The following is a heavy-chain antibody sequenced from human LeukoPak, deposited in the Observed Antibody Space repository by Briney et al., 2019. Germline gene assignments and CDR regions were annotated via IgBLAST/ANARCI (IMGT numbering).Heavy chain of an antibody. D-gene: IGHD3-10*01. V-gene: IGHV4-59*01. J-gene: IGHJ3*02. CDR2: MYYSGST. CDR1: GGSISGYY. CDR3: ARVYYYGSGTSAFDI. Sequence: PSETLSLTCIVSGGSISGYYWSWIRQPPGKGLEWIGYMYYSGSTKYNPSLKSRVTISVDTSKNQFSLELSSVTAADTAVYYCARVYYYGSGTSAFDIWGQGTMVTVSS.